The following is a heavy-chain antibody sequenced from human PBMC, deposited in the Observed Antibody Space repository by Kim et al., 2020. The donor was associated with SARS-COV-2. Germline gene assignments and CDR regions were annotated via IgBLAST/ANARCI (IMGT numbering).Heavy chain of an antibody. D-gene: IGHD6-19*01. CDR1: GYSFTTFA. V-gene: IGHV1-3*01. CDR3: AREAVAGSFDH. J-gene: IGHJ4*02. Sequence: ASVKVSCKASGYSFTTFALYWVRRAPGQRLEWMGWINGGNGNTSYSQKFQARVSITRDTSATTAYLELSGLRSEDTAVYYCAREAVAGSFDHWGQGTLVTVSS. CDR2: INGGNGNT.